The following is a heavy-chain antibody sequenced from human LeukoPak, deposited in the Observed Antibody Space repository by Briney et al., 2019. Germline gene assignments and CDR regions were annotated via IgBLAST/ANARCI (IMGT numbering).Heavy chain of an antibody. CDR1: GFIFSHYG. Sequence: PGGSLRLSCAASGFIFSHYGMSWVRQAPGTGLEWVASIRDRGDSTYYAVSVKGRFTISRDNSKNTLDLRMHSLRAEDSAIYYCTKDLSGSDWVADFWGQGTPVTVSS. V-gene: IGHV3-23*01. J-gene: IGHJ4*02. CDR2: IRDRGDST. CDR3: TKDLSGSDWVADF. D-gene: IGHD1-26*01.